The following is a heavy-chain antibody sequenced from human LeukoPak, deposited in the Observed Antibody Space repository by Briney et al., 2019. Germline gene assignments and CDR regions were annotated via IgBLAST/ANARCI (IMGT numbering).Heavy chain of an antibody. D-gene: IGHD3-22*01. Sequence: QPGRSPRLSCAASGFTFSSYGMHWVRQAPGKGLEWVAVISYDGSNKYYADSVKGRFTISRDNSKNTLYLQMNSLRAEDTAVYYCAKEAYYYDSSGYLDYWGQGTLVTVSS. CDR1: GFTFSSYG. V-gene: IGHV3-30*18. CDR2: ISYDGSNK. CDR3: AKEAYYYDSSGYLDY. J-gene: IGHJ4*02.